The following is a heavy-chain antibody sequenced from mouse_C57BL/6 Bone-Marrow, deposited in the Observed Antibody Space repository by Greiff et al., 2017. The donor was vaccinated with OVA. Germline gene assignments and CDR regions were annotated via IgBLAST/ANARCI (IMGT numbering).Heavy chain of an antibody. CDR1: GYTFTSYW. J-gene: IGHJ2*01. V-gene: IGHV1-53*01. CDR2: INPSNGGA. CDR3: ARSTSYYGYDY. D-gene: IGHD2-2*01. Sequence: QVQLQQPGTELVKPGASVKLSCKASGYTFTSYWMHWVKQRPGQGLEWIGNINPSNGGANYNEKFNSKATLTVDKSSSTAYMQLSSLTSEDSAVYYCARSTSYYGYDYWGQGTTLTVSS.